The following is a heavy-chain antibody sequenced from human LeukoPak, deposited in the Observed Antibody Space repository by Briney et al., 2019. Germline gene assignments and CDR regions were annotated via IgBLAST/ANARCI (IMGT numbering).Heavy chain of an antibody. Sequence: GGSLRLSCAASGFTFSNAWMSWVRQAPGKGLEWVGRIKSKTDGGTTDYAAPVKGRFTISRDDSKNTLYLQMNSLKTEDTAVYYCTTDLRRCPRGGDCPYYFDYWGQGTLVTVSS. CDR2: IKSKTDGGTT. CDR1: GFTFSNAW. J-gene: IGHJ4*02. CDR3: TTDLRRCPRGGDCPYYFDY. D-gene: IGHD2-21*01. V-gene: IGHV3-15*01.